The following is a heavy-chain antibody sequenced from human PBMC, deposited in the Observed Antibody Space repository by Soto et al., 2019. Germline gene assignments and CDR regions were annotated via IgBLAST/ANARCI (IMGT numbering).Heavy chain of an antibody. CDR1: GDSVSSNSAA. D-gene: IGHD2-2*01. Sequence: QTLSLTCAISGDSVSSNSAAWNWIRQSPSRGLEWLGRTYYRSKWYNDYAVSVKSRITINPDTSKNQFSLQLNSVTPEDTAVYYCARGGIVVVPAAMYYGMDVWGQGTTVTVSS. V-gene: IGHV6-1*01. CDR2: TYYRSKWYN. CDR3: ARGGIVVVPAAMYYGMDV. J-gene: IGHJ6*02.